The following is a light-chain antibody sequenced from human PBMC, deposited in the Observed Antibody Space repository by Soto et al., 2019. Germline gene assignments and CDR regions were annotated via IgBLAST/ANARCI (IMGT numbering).Light chain of an antibody. J-gene: IGKJ1*01. CDR3: QQYSSLWT. Sequence: IVLTQSPGTLSLSPWERATLSCRASQSVSNNYLAWYQQKPGQAPRLLIYGASNRATGIPDRFSGSGSGTDFTLTISRLEPEDFAVYYCQQYSSLWTFGQGTKVDIK. V-gene: IGKV3-20*01. CDR2: GAS. CDR1: QSVSNNY.